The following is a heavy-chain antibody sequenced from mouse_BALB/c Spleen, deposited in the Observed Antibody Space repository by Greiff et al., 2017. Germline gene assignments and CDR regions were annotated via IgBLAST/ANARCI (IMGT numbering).Heavy chain of an antibody. Sequence: VQLQQPGAELVKPGAPVKLSCKASGYTFTSYWMNWVKQRPGRGLEWIGRIDPSDSETHYNQKFKDKATLTVDKSSSTAYIQLSSLTSEDSAVYYCARGSSRYAMDYWGQGTSVTVSS. CDR2: IDPSDSET. CDR1: GYTFTSYW. J-gene: IGHJ4*01. CDR3: ARGSSRYAMDY. D-gene: IGHD1-1*01. V-gene: IGHV1-69*02.